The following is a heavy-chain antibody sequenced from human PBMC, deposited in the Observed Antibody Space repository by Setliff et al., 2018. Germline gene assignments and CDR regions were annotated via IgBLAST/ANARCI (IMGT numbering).Heavy chain of an antibody. CDR2: IYHSGNT. CDR3: ARDSRGLVPAAIEGSYYYYGMDV. Sequence: SETLSLTCTVSGGSISSGDHYWSWIRQHPGKGLEWIGYIYHSGNTYYNPSLKSRITISVDTSKNQFSLKLSSVTAADTAVYYCARDSRGLVPAAIEGSYYYYGMDVWGQGTTVTVSS. CDR1: GGSISSGDHY. J-gene: IGHJ6*02. D-gene: IGHD2-2*02. V-gene: IGHV4-31*03.